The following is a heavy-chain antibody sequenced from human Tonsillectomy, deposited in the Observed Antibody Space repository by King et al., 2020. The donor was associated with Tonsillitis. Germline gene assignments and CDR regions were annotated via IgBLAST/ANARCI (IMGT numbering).Heavy chain of an antibody. CDR3: TTAQHYDSSGYYFF. D-gene: IGHD3-22*01. CDR2: IKSKTDGGTT. J-gene: IGHJ4*02. Sequence: VQLVESGGGLVKPGGSLRLSCAASGFTFSNARMSWVRQAPGKGLEWVGRIKSKTDGGTTDYAAPVKGRLTISRDESKNTLYLQMNSLKTDDTAVYYCTTAQHYDSSGYYFFWGQGTLVTVSS. V-gene: IGHV3-15*01. CDR1: GFTFSNAR.